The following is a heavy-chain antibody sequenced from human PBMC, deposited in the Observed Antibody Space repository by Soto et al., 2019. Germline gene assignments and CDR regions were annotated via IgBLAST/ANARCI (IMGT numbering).Heavy chain of an antibody. Sequence: GGSLRLSCAASGFTFSSYSMNWVRQAPGKGLEWVSYISSSSSYIYYADSVKGRFTISRDNAKNSLYLQMKSLRAEDTAVYYCARVDYYYSSGLFSDAFDIWGQGTMVTVSS. CDR3: ARVDYYYSSGLFSDAFDI. V-gene: IGHV3-21*01. J-gene: IGHJ3*02. D-gene: IGHD3-22*01. CDR1: GFTFSSYS. CDR2: ISSSSSYI.